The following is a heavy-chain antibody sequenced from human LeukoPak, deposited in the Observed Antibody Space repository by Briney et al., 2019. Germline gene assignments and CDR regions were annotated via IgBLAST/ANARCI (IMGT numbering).Heavy chain of an antibody. CDR3: ARQSLRYSSSSFDY. J-gene: IGHJ4*02. Sequence: ASVKVSCKASGYTFTSYGISWVRQAPGQGLEWVGWISAYNGNTNYAQKLQGRVTMTTDTSTSTAYMELRSLRSDDAAVYYCARQSLRYSSSSFDYWGQGTLVTVSS. CDR2: ISAYNGNT. CDR1: GYTFTSYG. V-gene: IGHV1-18*01. D-gene: IGHD6-6*01.